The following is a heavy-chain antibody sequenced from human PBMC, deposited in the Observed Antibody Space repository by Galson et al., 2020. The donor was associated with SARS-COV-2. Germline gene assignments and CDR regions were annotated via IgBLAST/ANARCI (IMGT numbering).Heavy chain of an antibody. Sequence: GGSLRLSCAASGFTFSSYAMHWVRQAPGKGLEWVAVISYDGSNKYYADSVKGRFTISRDNSKNTLYLQMNSLRAEDTAVYYCARELLDFWSGIFDYGGQGTLVTVSS. J-gene: IGHJ4*02. V-gene: IGHV3-30*04. CDR3: ARELLDFWSGIFDY. CDR1: GFTFSSYA. CDR2: ISYDGSNK. D-gene: IGHD3-3*01.